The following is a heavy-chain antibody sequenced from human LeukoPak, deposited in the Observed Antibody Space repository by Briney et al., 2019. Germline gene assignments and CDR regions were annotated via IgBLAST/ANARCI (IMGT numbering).Heavy chain of an antibody. V-gene: IGHV3-30*02. CDR1: GFTFSSYG. J-gene: IGHJ4*02. D-gene: IGHD6-6*01. CDR2: IESDGSIT. CDR3: ARDQYRSSNYFDS. Sequence: GESLRLSCAASGFTFSSYGMHWVRQAPGKGLEWVAFIESDGSITRYADSVKGRLTTSRDNSKNTLSLQMNSLRPDDTALHYCARDQYRSSNYFDSWGQGTLVTVSS.